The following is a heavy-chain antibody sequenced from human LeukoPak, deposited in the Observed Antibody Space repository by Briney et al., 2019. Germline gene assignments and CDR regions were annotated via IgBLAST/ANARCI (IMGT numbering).Heavy chain of an antibody. J-gene: IGHJ4*02. CDR2: IYSGGNT. CDR3: ARVASDNSGYYHFDY. D-gene: IGHD6-19*01. CDR1: GFTFSSYA. V-gene: IGHV3-53*01. Sequence: PGGSLRLSCAASGFTFSSYAMGWVRQAPGKGLEWVSFIYSGGNTYYADSGKGRFTISRDNSRNTLYLQMSSLRAEDTAVYYCARVASDNSGYYHFDYWGAGTLVTVSS.